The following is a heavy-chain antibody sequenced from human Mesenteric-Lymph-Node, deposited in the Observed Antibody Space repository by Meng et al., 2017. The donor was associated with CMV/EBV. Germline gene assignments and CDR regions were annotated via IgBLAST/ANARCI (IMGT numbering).Heavy chain of an antibody. V-gene: IGHV3-30*02. Sequence: GGSLRLSCAASGFTFNKYGMHWVRQAPGKGLEWVAFIRFDGSEKYYGDSVKGRFTISRDNSKNTLYLQMNSLKAEDTAVYYCAKGTGAFDYWGQGTLVTVSS. D-gene: IGHD3/OR15-3a*01. J-gene: IGHJ4*02. CDR2: IRFDGSEK. CDR3: AKGTGAFDY. CDR1: GFTFNKYG.